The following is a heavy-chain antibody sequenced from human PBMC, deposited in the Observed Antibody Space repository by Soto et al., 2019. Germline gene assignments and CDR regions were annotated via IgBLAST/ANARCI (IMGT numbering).Heavy chain of an antibody. D-gene: IGHD5-12*01. CDR2: IYYIGST. Sequence: SETLSLTCTVSGGSINSGGYYWSWIRQHPGKGLEWIGYIYYIGSTYYNPSLKNRLIISLDTSKNQFSLKLSSVTASDSAMYYCARHSLATQPGDYWGQGTRVTVSS. J-gene: IGHJ4*02. CDR3: ARHSLATQPGDY. V-gene: IGHV4-31*03. CDR1: GGSINSGGYY.